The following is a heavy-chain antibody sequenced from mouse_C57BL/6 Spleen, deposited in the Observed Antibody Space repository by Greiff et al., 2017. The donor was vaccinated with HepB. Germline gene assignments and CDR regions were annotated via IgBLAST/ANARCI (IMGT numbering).Heavy chain of an antibody. CDR3: ARCPYYGSSYWYFDV. Sequence: QVQLKQSGAELVRPGTSVKMSCKASGYTFTNYWIGWAKQRPGHGLEWIGDIYPGGGYTNYNEKFKGKATLTADKSSSTAYMQFSSLTSEDSAIYYCARCPYYGSSYWYFDVWGTGTTVTVSS. D-gene: IGHD1-1*01. V-gene: IGHV1-63*01. CDR2: IYPGGGYT. J-gene: IGHJ1*03. CDR1: GYTFTNYW.